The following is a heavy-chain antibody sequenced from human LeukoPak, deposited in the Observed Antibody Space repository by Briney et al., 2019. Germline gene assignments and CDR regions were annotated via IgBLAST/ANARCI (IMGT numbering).Heavy chain of an antibody. V-gene: IGHV3-15*01. J-gene: IGHJ4*02. CDR1: GLNFNDAY. D-gene: IGHD2-21*02. CDR3: TARVVTTNEF. Sequence: GGSLRLSCLGSGLNFNDAYMNWVRQAPGKELEWVGRVKSIRDGGTTDDTAPVKGRFTISRDDSKRTVYLQMNSLKTEDTAVYFCTARVVTTNEFWGQGTLVTVSS. CDR2: VKSIRDGGTT.